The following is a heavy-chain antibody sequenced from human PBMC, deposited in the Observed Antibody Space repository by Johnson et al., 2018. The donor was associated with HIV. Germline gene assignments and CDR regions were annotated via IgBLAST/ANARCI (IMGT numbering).Heavy chain of an antibody. V-gene: IGHV3-7*01. Sequence: VQLVESGGGVVQPGGSLRLSCAASGFTFSSYAMHWVHQAPGKGLEWVANINQDGSEKSYVDSVKGRFTISRDNAKNSLYLQMNSLRAEDTAVYYCARARDYNFWSPATDIWGQGTMVTVSS. CDR2: INQDGSEK. D-gene: IGHD3-3*01. CDR3: ARARDYNFWSPATDI. CDR1: GFTFSSYA. J-gene: IGHJ3*02.